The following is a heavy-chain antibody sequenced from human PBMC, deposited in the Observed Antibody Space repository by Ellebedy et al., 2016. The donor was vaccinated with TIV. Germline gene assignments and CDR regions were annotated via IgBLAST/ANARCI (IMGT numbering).Heavy chain of an antibody. Sequence: GESLKISXAASGFTFSSYSMNWVRQAPGKGLEWVSFISSSSSYIYYADSVKGRFTISRDNAKNSLYLQMNSLRAEDTAVYYCARSSGSYLLSLGPDYWGQGTLVTVSS. CDR2: ISSSSSYI. CDR1: GFTFSSYS. D-gene: IGHD3-10*01. CDR3: ARSSGSYLLSLGPDY. V-gene: IGHV3-21*01. J-gene: IGHJ4*02.